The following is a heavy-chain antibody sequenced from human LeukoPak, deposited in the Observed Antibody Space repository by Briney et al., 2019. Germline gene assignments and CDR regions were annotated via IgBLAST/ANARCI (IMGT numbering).Heavy chain of an antibody. CDR3: ARCGYSGYGGFDY. D-gene: IGHD5-12*01. J-gene: IGHJ4*02. CDR1: GGSISSGSYY. CDR2: IYTSGST. V-gene: IGHV4-61*02. Sequence: SETLSLTCTVSGGSISSGSYYRSWIRQPAGKGLEWIGRIYTSGSTNYNPSLKSRVTISVDTSKNQFSLKLSSVTAADTAVYYCARCGYSGYGGFDYWGRGTLVTVSS.